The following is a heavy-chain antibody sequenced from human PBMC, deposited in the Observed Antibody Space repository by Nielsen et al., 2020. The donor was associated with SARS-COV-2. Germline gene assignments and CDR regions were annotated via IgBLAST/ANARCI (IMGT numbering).Heavy chain of an antibody. J-gene: IGHJ4*02. CDR1: GFTFSSYG. Sequence: GESLKISCAASGFTFSSYGMHWVRQAPGKGLEWVAVIWYDGSNKYYADSVKGRFTISRDNSKDTLYLQMNSLRAEDTAVYYCAKSRYSYGNYFDYWGQGTLVTVSS. CDR2: IWYDGSNK. CDR3: AKSRYSYGNYFDY. D-gene: IGHD5-18*01. V-gene: IGHV3-33*06.